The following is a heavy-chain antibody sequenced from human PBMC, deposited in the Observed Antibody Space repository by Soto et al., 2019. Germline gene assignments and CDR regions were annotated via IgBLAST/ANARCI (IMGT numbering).Heavy chain of an antibody. D-gene: IGHD3-9*01. V-gene: IGHV4-39*01. Sequence: EDLSLTCTVSGGSISSSSYYWGWIRQPPGKGLEWIGSIYSSGSTYYNPSLKSRVTISVDTSKNQFSLKLSSVTAADTAVYYVARHVRPREPVLRYFDWSPVYGMDVWGQGTTVTVS. CDR1: GGSISSSSYY. CDR3: ARHVRPREPVLRYFDWSPVYGMDV. J-gene: IGHJ6*02. CDR2: IYSSGST.